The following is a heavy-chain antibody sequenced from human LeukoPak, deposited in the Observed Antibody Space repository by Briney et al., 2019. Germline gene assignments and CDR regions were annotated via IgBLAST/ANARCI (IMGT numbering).Heavy chain of an antibody. CDR3: ARDSGSLPPYFDS. V-gene: IGHV3-30-3*01. D-gene: IGHD1-26*01. Sequence: GGSLRLSCAASGFTFSSYAMHWVRQAPGKGLEWVAVISYDGSNKYYADSVKGRFTISRDNSKNTLYLQMNSLRAEDTAVYYCARDSGSLPPYFDSWGQGTLVTVSS. CDR1: GFTFSSYA. J-gene: IGHJ4*02. CDR2: ISYDGSNK.